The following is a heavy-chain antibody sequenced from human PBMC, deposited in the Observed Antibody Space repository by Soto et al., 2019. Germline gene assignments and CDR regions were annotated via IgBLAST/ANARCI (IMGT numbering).Heavy chain of an antibody. J-gene: IGHJ3*02. CDR2: ISWNSGSI. V-gene: IGHV3-9*01. CDR3: ANDADSSSWFSGAFDI. CDR1: GFTFDDYA. D-gene: IGHD6-13*01. Sequence: GGSLRLSCAASGFTFDDYAMHWVRQAPGKGLEWVSGISWNSGSIGYADSVKGRFTISRDNAKNSLYLQMNSRRAEDTALDYCANDADSSSWFSGAFDIWGQGTMVTVSS.